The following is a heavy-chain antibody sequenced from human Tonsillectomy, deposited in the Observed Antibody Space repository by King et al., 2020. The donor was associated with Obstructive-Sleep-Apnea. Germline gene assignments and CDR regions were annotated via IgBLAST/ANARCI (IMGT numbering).Heavy chain of an antibody. Sequence: VQLQESGPGLVKPSETLSLTCTVSGYSISSGYYWGWIRQPPGKGLEWIVSIYHSGSTYYNPSLKSRVTISVDMSKNQFSLKLSSVTAADTAVYYCARIVGDGYNLFDYWGQGTLVTVSS. CDR2: IYHSGST. V-gene: IGHV4-38-2*02. CDR1: GYSISSGYY. D-gene: IGHD5-24*01. J-gene: IGHJ4*02. CDR3: ARIVGDGYNLFDY.